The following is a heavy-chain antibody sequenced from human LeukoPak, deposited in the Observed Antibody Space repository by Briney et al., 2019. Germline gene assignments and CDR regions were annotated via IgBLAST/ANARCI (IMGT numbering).Heavy chain of an antibody. D-gene: IGHD6-13*01. Sequence: GGSLRLSCAGSGFIFSSYAMSWVRQAPGKGLEWVSSISGSGGSTYYADSVKGRFTISRDNAKNSLYLQMNSLRAEDTAVYYCARDLAAVIPDYYYYGMDVWGQGTTVTVSS. CDR2: ISGSGGST. V-gene: IGHV3-23*01. CDR3: ARDLAAVIPDYYYYGMDV. CDR1: GFIFSSYA. J-gene: IGHJ6*02.